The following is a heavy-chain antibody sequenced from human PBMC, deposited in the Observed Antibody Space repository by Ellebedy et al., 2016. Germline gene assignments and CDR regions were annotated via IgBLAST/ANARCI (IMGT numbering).Heavy chain of an antibody. J-gene: IGHJ4*02. Sequence: GGSLRLSCATSGFTFSSYAMSWVRQAPGKGLEWVSGIVSNGGSTYYADSVRGRFTISRDNSKSTLYLQMDSLRVEDTAVYYCAKRSSGSSGFDYWGQGTLVTVSS. V-gene: IGHV3-23*01. CDR2: IVSNGGST. CDR1: GFTFSSYA. D-gene: IGHD3-22*01. CDR3: AKRSSGSSGFDY.